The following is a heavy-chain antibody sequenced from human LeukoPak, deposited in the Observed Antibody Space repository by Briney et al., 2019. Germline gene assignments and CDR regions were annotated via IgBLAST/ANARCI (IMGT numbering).Heavy chain of an antibody. D-gene: IGHD3-3*01. CDR3: VRSDDFWSGYYGY. J-gene: IGHJ4*02. CDR2: IYHSGST. CDR1: GYPISSGSY. V-gene: IGHV4-38-2*02. Sequence: SETLSLTCTVSGYPISSGSYWGWIRQPPGKGLEWIGNIYHSGSTYYNPSLKSRVTVSVDTSKNQFSLKLSSVTAADTAVYYCVRSDDFWSGYYGYWGQGTLVTVSS.